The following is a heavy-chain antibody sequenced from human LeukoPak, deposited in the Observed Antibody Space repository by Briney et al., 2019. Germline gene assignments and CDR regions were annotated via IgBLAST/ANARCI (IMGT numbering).Heavy chain of an antibody. Sequence: PGGSLRLSCAASGFTFSHYEMNWVRQAPGKGLEWISYIRFVDSSKSYADSVKGRFTISRDNAKNSPYLQMNSLRVEDTAVYYCXXXXXXXXXXQHQNSYYYMGVWGKGTTVTVSS. V-gene: IGHV3-48*03. CDR1: GFTFSHYE. D-gene: IGHD4-23*01. J-gene: IGHJ6*03. CDR3: XXXXXXXXXXQHQNSYYYMGV. CDR2: IRFVDSSK.